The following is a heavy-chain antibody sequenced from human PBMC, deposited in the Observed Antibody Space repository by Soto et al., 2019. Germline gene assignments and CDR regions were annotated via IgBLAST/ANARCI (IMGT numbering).Heavy chain of an antibody. CDR1: GGAFSSFA. V-gene: IGHV1-69*06. CDR2: IIPVFGTA. CDR3: AKVGHIVVVTAIPDSAFDI. D-gene: IGHD2-21*02. J-gene: IGHJ3*02. Sequence: QVQLVQSGAEVKKPGSTVKVSCKASGGAFSSFAISWVRQAPGQGLEWMGGIIPVFGTANYAQKFQGRVTITADKCTSTAYMELSSLTSEDTAVYFCAKVGHIVVVTAIPDSAFDIWGQGTMVTVSS.